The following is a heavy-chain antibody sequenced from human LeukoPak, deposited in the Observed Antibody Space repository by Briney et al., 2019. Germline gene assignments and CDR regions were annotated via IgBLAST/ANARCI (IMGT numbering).Heavy chain of an antibody. CDR1: GGTFSSYA. Sequence: ASVKVSCKASGGTFSSYAISWVRQAPGQGLEWMGGSIPIFGTANYAQKFQGRVTITADESTSTAYLELNSLRSEDTAVYYCARGGWFGELLHFDYWGQGTMVTVSS. CDR3: ARGGWFGELLHFDY. CDR2: SIPIFGTA. J-gene: IGHJ4*02. V-gene: IGHV1-69*01. D-gene: IGHD3-10*01.